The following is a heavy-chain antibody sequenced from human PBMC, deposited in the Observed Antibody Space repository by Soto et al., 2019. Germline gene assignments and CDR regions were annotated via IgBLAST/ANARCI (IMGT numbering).Heavy chain of an antibody. CDR3: TKEDTGRNHFEY. D-gene: IGHD2-8*02. V-gene: IGHV3-23*01. J-gene: IGHJ4*02. CDR1: GFTFSTNT. CDR2: ITGSGDST. Sequence: EVQLLESGGDVVQPGGSLRLTCAAAGFTFSTNTVTWVRRAPGMGLDWVSTITGSGDSTFYADPVKGRFTISRDNSKKTVYLQMNNLRAEDTAVYYCTKEDTGRNHFEYWGQGTLVTVSS.